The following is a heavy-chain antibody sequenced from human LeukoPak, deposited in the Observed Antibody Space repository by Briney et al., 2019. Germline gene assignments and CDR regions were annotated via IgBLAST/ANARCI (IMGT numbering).Heavy chain of an antibody. Sequence: ASVTVSCKASGYTFTSYDINWVRQATGQGLEWRGWMNLNSGNTGYAQKFQGRVTITRNTTISTAYMELSSLRSEDTAVYYCARVPAAMGYYYYYMDVWGKGTTVTVSS. V-gene: IGHV1-8*03. J-gene: IGHJ6*03. CDR1: GYTFTSYD. CDR2: MNLNSGNT. D-gene: IGHD2-2*01. CDR3: ARVPAAMGYYYYYMDV.